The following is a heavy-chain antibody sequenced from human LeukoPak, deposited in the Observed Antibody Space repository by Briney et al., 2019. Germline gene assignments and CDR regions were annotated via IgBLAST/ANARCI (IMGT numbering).Heavy chain of an antibody. V-gene: IGHV4-59*01. CDR2: IYYSGST. J-gene: IGHJ5*02. D-gene: IGHD2-15*01. Sequence: SETLSLTCTVSGGSISSYYWSWIRQPPGKGLEWMGYIYYSGSTNYNPSLKSRVTISVDTSKNQFSLKLSSVTAADTAVYYCARYCSGGSCYGWFDPWGQGTLVTVSS. CDR3: ARYCSGGSCYGWFDP. CDR1: GGSISSYY.